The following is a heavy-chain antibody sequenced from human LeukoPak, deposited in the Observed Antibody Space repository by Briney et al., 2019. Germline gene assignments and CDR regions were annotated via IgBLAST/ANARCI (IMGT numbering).Heavy chain of an antibody. D-gene: IGHD6-19*01. CDR3: ARRYSSGWLLDY. J-gene: IGHJ4*02. V-gene: IGHV1-46*01. Sequence: ASVKVSCKASGYTFTSYYMHWVRQAPGQGLKWMGIINPSGGSTSYAQKFQGRVTMTRDTSTSTVYMELSSLRSEDTAVYYCARRYSSGWLLDYWGQGTLVTVSS. CDR2: INPSGGST. CDR1: GYTFTSYY.